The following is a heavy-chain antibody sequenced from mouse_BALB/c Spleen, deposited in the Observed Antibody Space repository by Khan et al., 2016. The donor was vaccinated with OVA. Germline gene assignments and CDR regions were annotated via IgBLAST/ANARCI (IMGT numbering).Heavy chain of an antibody. Sequence: QVQLKKSGPGLVAPSQSLSITCTVSGFSLTSYGIHWVRQPPGKGLEWLGIMWAGGSTNYNSALMSRLSISKDNSRSQVFLKMNSLQTDDTAMYFCARNRESDYFDYWGQGTTLTVSS. V-gene: IGHV2-9*02. CDR2: MWAGGST. CDR1: GFSLTSYG. CDR3: ARNRESDYFDY. J-gene: IGHJ2*01.